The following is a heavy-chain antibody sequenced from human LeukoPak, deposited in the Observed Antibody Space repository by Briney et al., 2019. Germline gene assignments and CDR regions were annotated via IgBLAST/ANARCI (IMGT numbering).Heavy chain of an antibody. D-gene: IGHD5-18*01. Sequence: GGSLRLSCAASGFTFDDYAMHWVRQAPGKGLEWVSLISGDGGSTYYADSVKGRLTIYRDNSKNSLYLQINSLRTEDTALYYCAKESIPDTAREIYYFDYWGQGTLVTVSS. J-gene: IGHJ4*02. CDR1: GFTFDDYA. CDR2: ISGDGGST. V-gene: IGHV3-43*02. CDR3: AKESIPDTAREIYYFDY.